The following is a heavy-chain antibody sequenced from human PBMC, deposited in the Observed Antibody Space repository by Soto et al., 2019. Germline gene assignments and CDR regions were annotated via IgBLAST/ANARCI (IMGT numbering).Heavy chain of an antibody. CDR1: GFTFSSYW. CDR2: INSDGSST. V-gene: IGHV3-74*01. J-gene: IGHJ5*02. D-gene: IGHD2-8*02. CDR3: ARAPIDIVLRANWFDP. Sequence: EVQLVESGGGLVQPGGSLRLSCAASGFTFSSYWMHWVRQAPGKGLVWVSRINSDGSSTSYADSVKGRFTISRDNAKNTLYLQMNSLRAEDTAVYYCARAPIDIVLRANWFDPWGQGTLVTVSS.